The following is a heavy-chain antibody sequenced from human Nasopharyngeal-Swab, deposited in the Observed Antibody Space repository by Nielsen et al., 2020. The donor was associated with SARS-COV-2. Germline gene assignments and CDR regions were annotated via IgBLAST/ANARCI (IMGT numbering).Heavy chain of an antibody. J-gene: IGHJ5*02. Sequence: GGSLRLSCAASGFTFSSYSMNWVRQAPGKGLEWVSYISSSSSTIYYADSVKGRFTISRDNAKNSLYLQMNSLRDEDTAVYYCAKGEDSSGWYPPGFDPWGQGTLVTVSS. CDR1: GFTFSSYS. CDR2: ISSSSSTI. V-gene: IGHV3-48*02. CDR3: AKGEDSSGWYPPGFDP. D-gene: IGHD6-19*01.